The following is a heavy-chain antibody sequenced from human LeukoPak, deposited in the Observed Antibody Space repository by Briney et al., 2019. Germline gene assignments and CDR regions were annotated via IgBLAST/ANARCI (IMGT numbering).Heavy chain of an antibody. CDR2: MYYSGST. D-gene: IGHD3-10*01. Sequence: SETLSLTCTVSGGSISSYYWSWIRQPPGKGLEWIGYMYYSGSTNYNPSLKSRVTMSVDTSKNHFSLKMSSVTAADTAAYYCARGYGSGSYYGYWGQGTLVTVSS. CDR3: ARGYGSGSYYGY. CDR1: GGSISSYY. V-gene: IGHV4-59*01. J-gene: IGHJ4*02.